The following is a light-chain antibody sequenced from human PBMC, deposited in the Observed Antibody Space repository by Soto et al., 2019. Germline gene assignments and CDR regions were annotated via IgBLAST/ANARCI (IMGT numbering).Light chain of an antibody. V-gene: IGLV2-14*03. CDR3: CSYTSDLTPYV. J-gene: IGLJ1*01. CDR1: SSDIGGHDD. Sequence: QSALTQPASVSGSPGQSITISCTGTSSDIGGHDDVSWYQQHPGKVPKLLIYGVTDRPSGVSNRFSGSKSGNVASLTISGLQAEDEADYYCCSYTSDLTPYVFGTGTKLNVL. CDR2: GVT.